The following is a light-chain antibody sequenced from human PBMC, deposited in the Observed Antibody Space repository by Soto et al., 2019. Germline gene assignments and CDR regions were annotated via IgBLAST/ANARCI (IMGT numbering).Light chain of an antibody. V-gene: IGLV1-44*01. CDR2: GNG. Sequence: QSVLTQPPSASGTPGQRVTISCSGSSSNIGSNSVNWYQQLPGTAPKLLIYGNGQRPSGVPDRFSGSKSGISASLAISGPRFEDEADYYCATWDDSLSGRVFGGGTKLTVL. J-gene: IGLJ3*02. CDR1: SSNIGSNS. CDR3: ATWDDSLSGRV.